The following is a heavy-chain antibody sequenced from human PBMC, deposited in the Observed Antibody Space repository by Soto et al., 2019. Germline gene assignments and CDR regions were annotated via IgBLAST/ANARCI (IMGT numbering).Heavy chain of an antibody. CDR3: ARLIGNSWLDS. D-gene: IGHD2-8*01. CDR2: ISYSGST. Sequence: SETLSLTCTVSGGSISSGGYYWSWIRQHPGTGLEWIGHISYSGSTYYNTSLKSRITINPDTSNNQLSLQLNSVTPDDTAVYYCARLIGNSWLDSWGQGTLVTVSS. J-gene: IGHJ5*01. CDR1: GGSISSGGYY. V-gene: IGHV4-30-4*01.